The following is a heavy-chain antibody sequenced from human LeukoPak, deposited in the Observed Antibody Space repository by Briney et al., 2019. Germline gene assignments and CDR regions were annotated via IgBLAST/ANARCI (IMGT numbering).Heavy chain of an antibody. V-gene: IGHV4-34*01. CDR1: GGSFSGYY. Sequence: SETLSLTCAVYGGSFSGYYWSWISQPPGKWLGWIGEINHSGSTNYNTPLKSRVTISVDTSKNQFSLKLSSVTAADTAVYYCARWREWLPRLDYWGQGNLVTVSS. CDR2: INHSGST. J-gene: IGHJ4*02. CDR3: ARWREWLPRLDY. D-gene: IGHD3-3*01.